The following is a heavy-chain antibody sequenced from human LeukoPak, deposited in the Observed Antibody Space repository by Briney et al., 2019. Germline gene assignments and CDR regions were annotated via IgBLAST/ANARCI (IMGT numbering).Heavy chain of an antibody. CDR1: GFTLSSYG. CDR3: TKIVSCWSLFDACDI. CDR2: ISSDGSNK. D-gene: IGHD6-19*01. J-gene: IGHJ3*02. Sequence: PGRTLRLSCAVSGFTLSSYGMHCVRQAPAKGLECVADISSDGSNKCYADSVKGRFTISRDNSKNTLYLQMNSLRAEDTAVYYCTKIVSCWSLFDACDIWGQGTMVTVSS. V-gene: IGHV3-30*18.